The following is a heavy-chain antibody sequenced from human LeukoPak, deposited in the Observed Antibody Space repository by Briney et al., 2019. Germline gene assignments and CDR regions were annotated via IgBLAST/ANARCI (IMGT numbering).Heavy chain of an antibody. D-gene: IGHD3-10*01. CDR2: ISSSGSTI. J-gene: IGHJ5*02. CDR1: GFTFSSYE. V-gene: IGHV3-48*03. CDR3: ARDLVVRGRWSWFDP. Sequence: PGGSLRLSCAASGFTFSSYEMNWVRRAPEKGLEWVSYISSSGSTIYYADSVKGRFTISRDNAKNSLYLQMNSLRAEDTAVYYCARDLVVRGRWSWFDPRGQGTLVTVSS.